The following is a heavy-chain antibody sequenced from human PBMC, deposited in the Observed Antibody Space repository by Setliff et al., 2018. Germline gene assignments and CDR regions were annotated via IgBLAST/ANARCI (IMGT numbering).Heavy chain of an antibody. D-gene: IGHD6-19*01. CDR2: ITANGVDA. CDR3: ARRTAMAGTPRLYFDY. J-gene: IGHJ4*02. CDR1: GFTFSAYA. V-gene: IGHV3-64*02. Sequence: LRLSCAASGFTFSAYAMHWVRQAPGKGLEYVSAITANGVDAYYADSVKGRFTISRDSSKNTLYLQMGSLRAEDMAVYYRARRTAMAGTPRLYFDYWGQGTLVTVSS.